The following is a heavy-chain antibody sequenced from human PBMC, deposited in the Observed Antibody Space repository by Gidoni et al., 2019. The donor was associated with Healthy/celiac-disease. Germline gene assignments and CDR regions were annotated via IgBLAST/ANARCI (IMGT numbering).Heavy chain of an antibody. J-gene: IGHJ4*02. CDR1: GFPFSSYA. D-gene: IGHD4-17*01. CDR2: ICGSGGST. CDR3: AKEGEWHDYGEPGDY. V-gene: IGHV3-23*01. Sequence: EVQLLESGGGLVQPGGSLRLSCAASGFPFSSYAMSWVRQAPGKGVGWVSAICGSGGSTYYADSVTGRFTISIDNSKNTLYLQMNSLRAEDTAVYYCAKEGEWHDYGEPGDYWGQGTLVTVSS.